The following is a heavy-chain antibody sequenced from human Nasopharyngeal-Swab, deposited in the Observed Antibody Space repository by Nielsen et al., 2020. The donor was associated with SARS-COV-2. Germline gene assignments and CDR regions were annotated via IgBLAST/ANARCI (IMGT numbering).Heavy chain of an antibody. Sequence: ASVKVSCKASGYTFTSYAMHWVRQAPGQRLERMGWINAGNGNTKYSQKFQGRVTITRDTSASTAYMELSSLRSEDTAVYYCAREGATIFGVVIVGDYWGQGTLVTVSS. CDR2: INAGNGNT. V-gene: IGHV1-3*01. J-gene: IGHJ4*02. D-gene: IGHD3-3*01. CDR1: GYTFTSYA. CDR3: AREGATIFGVVIVGDY.